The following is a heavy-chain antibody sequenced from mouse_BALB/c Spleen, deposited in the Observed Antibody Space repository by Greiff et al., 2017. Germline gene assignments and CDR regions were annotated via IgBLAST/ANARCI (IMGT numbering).Heavy chain of an antibody. CDR2: ISSGGSYT. D-gene: IGHD1-1*01. Sequence: EVQLVESGGGLVKPGGSLKLSCAASGFTFSSYAMSWVRQSPEKRLEWVAEISSGGSYTYYPDTVTGRFTISRDNAKNTLYLEMSSLRSEDTAMYYCARGDTGAMDYWGQGTSVTVSS. CDR1: GFTFSSYA. V-gene: IGHV5-9-4*01. CDR3: ARGDTGAMDY. J-gene: IGHJ4*01.